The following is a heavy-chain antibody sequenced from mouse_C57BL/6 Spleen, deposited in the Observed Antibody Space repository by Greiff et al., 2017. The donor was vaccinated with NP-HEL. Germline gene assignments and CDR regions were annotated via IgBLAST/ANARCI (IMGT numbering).Heavy chain of an antibody. D-gene: IGHD2-1*01. J-gene: IGHJ1*03. CDR2: IYPRSGNT. Sequence: QVQLQQSGAELARPGASVKLSCKASGYTFTSYGISWVKQRTGQGLEWIGEIYPRSGNTYYNEKFKGKATLTADKSSSTAYMELRSLTSEDSAVYCCARGGYYGNYLYWYFDVWGTGTTVTVSS. V-gene: IGHV1-81*01. CDR1: GYTFTSYG. CDR3: ARGGYYGNYLYWYFDV.